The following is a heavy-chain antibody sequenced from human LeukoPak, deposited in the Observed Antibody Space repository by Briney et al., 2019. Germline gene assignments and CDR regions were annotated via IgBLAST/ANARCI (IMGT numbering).Heavy chain of an antibody. CDR3: AKPGGQQWLRPGFDY. Sequence: GGSLRLSCAASGFTFSSYAMSWVRQAPGKGLEWVSAISGSGGSTYYADSVKGRFTISRDNSKNTLYLQMNSLRAEGTAVYYCAKPGGQQWLRPGFDYWGQGTLVTVSS. J-gene: IGHJ4*02. D-gene: IGHD6-19*01. V-gene: IGHV3-23*01. CDR1: GFTFSSYA. CDR2: ISGSGGST.